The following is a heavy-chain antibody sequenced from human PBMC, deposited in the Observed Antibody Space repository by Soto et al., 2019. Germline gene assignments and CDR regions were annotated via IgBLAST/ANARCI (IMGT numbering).Heavy chain of an antibody. CDR3: ARDTAARGDYNWFDP. J-gene: IGHJ5*02. CDR2: ISSSSSTI. Sequence: GGSLRLSSAASVFTFSSYSMNWVRQAPGKGLEWGSYISSSSSTIYYADSVKGRFTISRDNAKNSLYLQMNSLRDEDTAVYYCARDTAARGDYNWFDPWGQGTLVTVSS. D-gene: IGHD6-6*01. CDR1: VFTFSSYS. V-gene: IGHV3-48*02.